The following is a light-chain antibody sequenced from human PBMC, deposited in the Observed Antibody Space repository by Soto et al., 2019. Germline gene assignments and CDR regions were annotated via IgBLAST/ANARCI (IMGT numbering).Light chain of an antibody. CDR3: QHYNSYSEA. Sequence: DIQMTQSPSTLSASVGDRVTITCRASRSVSTSLAWYQKKPGKAPKLLIFDASSLESGVPSRFSGSGSGTEFTLTISSLQPDDFATYYCQHYNSYSEAFGQGTKVDIK. V-gene: IGKV1-5*01. CDR1: RSVSTS. J-gene: IGKJ1*01. CDR2: DAS.